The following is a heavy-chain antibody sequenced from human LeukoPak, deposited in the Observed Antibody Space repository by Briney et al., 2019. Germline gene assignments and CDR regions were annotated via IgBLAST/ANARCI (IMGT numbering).Heavy chain of an antibody. V-gene: IGHV3-30*04. CDR3: AQDSYGDSVSDFHH. CDR2: ISYDGNHK. J-gene: IGHJ1*01. D-gene: IGHD4-17*01. Sequence: PGGSLRLSCAASGFTFSSYTMHWVRQAPGKGLEWVAFISYDGNHKYYGDSVKGRFTISRDNSKNTLCLQMNSLRGEDTAVYYCAQDSYGDSVSDFHHWGQGTLVTVSS. CDR1: GFTFSSYT.